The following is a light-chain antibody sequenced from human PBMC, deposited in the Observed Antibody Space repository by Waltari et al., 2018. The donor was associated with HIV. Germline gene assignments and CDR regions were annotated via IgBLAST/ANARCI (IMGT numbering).Light chain of an antibody. CDR2: QVK. V-gene: IGLV2-14*01. CDR3: SSYTTSSTYV. Sequence: QSALTQPASVSGSPGQSITISCTGTSRHIGAYHYVSWYQKHPDRAPKVIIYQVKSRPSGVSDRFSGSKSGNTASLTISGLQAEDEADYYCSSYTTSSTYVFGRGTTVSVL. CDR1: SRHIGAYHY. J-gene: IGLJ1*01.